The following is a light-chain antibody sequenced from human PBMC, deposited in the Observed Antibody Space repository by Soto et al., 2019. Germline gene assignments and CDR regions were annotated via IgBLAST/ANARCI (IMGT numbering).Light chain of an antibody. Sequence: DIQMTQSPSSLSASVGDRVTITCRASQSISSYLNWYQQKPGKAPKLLIYDASSLQSGVPSRFSGSGSGTDFTLTISSLQPEDFATYYCQQCYITPLTFGEGTKVDIK. CDR3: QQCYITPLT. J-gene: IGKJ4*02. CDR1: QSISSY. V-gene: IGKV1-39*01. CDR2: DAS.